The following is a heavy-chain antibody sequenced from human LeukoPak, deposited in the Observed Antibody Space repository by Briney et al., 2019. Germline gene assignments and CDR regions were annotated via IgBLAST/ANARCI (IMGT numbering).Heavy chain of an antibody. Sequence: GGSLRLSCAASGSRFSNFAMSWVRQAPGKGLEWVSLIIGSSGDTLYADSVKGRFTISRDISKNRLYLQMNSLRAEDTALYYCAKGAYDYIEMGYFDDWGQGTLVTVSS. CDR2: IIGSSGDT. CDR1: GSRFSNFA. D-gene: IGHD5-12*01. J-gene: IGHJ4*02. V-gene: IGHV3-23*01. CDR3: AKGAYDYIEMGYFDD.